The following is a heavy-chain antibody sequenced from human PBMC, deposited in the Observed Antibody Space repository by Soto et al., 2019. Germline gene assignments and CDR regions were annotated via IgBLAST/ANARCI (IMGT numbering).Heavy chain of an antibody. J-gene: IGHJ4*02. CDR2: NYYSGST. V-gene: IGHV4-61*01. Sequence: QVQLQESGPGLVKPSETLSLTCTVSGVSVSSGSYYWSWIRQPPGKALQWIGYNYYSGSTNYNHSLKSRVTISVDTSKNQFSLKLSSVTAADTAVYYCAREYESSSGVWGGLYWGQGTLVTVSS. D-gene: IGHD6-19*01. CDR1: GVSVSSGSYY. CDR3: AREYESSSGVWGGLY.